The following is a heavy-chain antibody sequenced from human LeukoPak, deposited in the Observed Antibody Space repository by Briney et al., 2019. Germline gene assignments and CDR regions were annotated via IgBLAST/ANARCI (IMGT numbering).Heavy chain of an antibody. D-gene: IGHD2-8*01. CDR1: GGSITTTNW. J-gene: IGHJ4*02. CDR3: SRENGAFSPFGY. V-gene: IGHV4-4*02. CDR2: IHLSGRT. Sequence: PSGTLSLTCGVSGGSITTTNWWRSVRQPPGQGLEWIGEIHLSGRTNYNPSLNSRVTLALDTSKNHLSLSLTSVTAADTAVYYCSRENGAFSPFGYWGQGTLVTVPS.